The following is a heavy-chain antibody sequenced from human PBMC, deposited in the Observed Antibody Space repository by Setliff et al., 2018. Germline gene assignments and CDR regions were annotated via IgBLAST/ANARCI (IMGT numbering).Heavy chain of an antibody. CDR2: IIPILGIA. CDR1: GGTFSSYA. J-gene: IGHJ6*02. Sequence: SVKVSCKASGGTFSSYAISWVRQAPGQGLEWMGGIIPILGIANYAQKFQGRVTITADESTSTAYMELSSLRSEGTAVYYCARDYPADSSGWYPYYYGMDVWGQGTTVTVS. D-gene: IGHD6-19*01. V-gene: IGHV1-69*10. CDR3: ARDYPADSSGWYPYYYGMDV.